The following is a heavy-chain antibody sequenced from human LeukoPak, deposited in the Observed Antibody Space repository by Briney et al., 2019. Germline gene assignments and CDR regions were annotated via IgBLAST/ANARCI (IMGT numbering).Heavy chain of an antibody. J-gene: IGHJ4*02. D-gene: IGHD3-3*01. V-gene: IGHV4-34*01. CDR2: INHSGST. CDR3: ARGAEYYAIWRGYAGYSDY. Sequence: SETLSLTCAVYGGSFSGYYWSWIRQPPGKGLEWIGEINHSGSTNYNPSLRSRITISLDRSKQKFSLKLTSVTAADTAVYSCARGAEYYAIWRGYAGYSDYWGQGISVTVSS. CDR1: GGSFSGYY.